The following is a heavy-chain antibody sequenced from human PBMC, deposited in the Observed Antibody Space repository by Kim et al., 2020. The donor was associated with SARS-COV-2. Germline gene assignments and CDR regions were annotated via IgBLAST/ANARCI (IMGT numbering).Heavy chain of an antibody. CDR3: ARVGRHCRGGSCQRNWFDP. V-gene: IGHV4-59*13. D-gene: IGHD2-15*01. Sequence: SETLSLTCTVSGCSISSYYWSWIRQPPGKGLEWIGYIYYSGSTNYNPSLKSRVTISVDTSKNQFSLKLSSVTAADTAVYYCARVGRHCRGGSCQRNWFDP. CDR1: GCSISSYY. J-gene: IGHJ5*02. CDR2: IYYSGST.